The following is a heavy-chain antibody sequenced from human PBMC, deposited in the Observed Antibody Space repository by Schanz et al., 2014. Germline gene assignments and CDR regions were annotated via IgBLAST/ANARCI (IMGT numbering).Heavy chain of an antibody. CDR1: GFTFSRFA. CDR2: INSIGDNT. V-gene: IGHV3-64*04. J-gene: IGHJ3*02. D-gene: IGHD1-1*01. CDR3: ARDRWDWNNAFDI. Sequence: QEQLVESGGGLVQPGGSLRLSCSASGFTFSRFAMHWVRQAPGKGLEYVSVINSIGDNTYYTDSVKGRFTISRDNSKNTLYLQMNSLRAEDTAVYYCARDRWDWNNAFDIWGQGTMVTVSS.